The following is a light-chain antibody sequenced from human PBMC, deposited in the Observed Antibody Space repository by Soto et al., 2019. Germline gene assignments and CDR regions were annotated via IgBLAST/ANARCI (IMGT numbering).Light chain of an antibody. CDR2: DVS. J-gene: IGLJ1*01. Sequence: QSVLTQPASVSGSPGQSITISCTGSSSDVGAYNYVSWYQQHPGKAPKLMIYDVSDRPSGVSNRFSASKSGNTASLTISGLQAEDEAEYHCSSFTTSSTAVFGTGSKVTVL. CDR3: SSFTTSSTAV. V-gene: IGLV2-14*01. CDR1: SSDVGAYNY.